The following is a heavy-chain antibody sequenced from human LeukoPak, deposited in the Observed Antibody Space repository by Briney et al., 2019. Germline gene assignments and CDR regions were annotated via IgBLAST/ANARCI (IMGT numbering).Heavy chain of an antibody. CDR2: IYYSGST. Sequence: SETLSLTCTVSGGSLSSYYWSWIRQPPGKGLEWIGYIYYSGSTNYNPSLKSRVTISVDTSKNQFSLKLSSVTAADTAVYYCARAGYSSGWDLFDPWGQGTLVTVSS. CDR3: ARAGYSSGWDLFDP. J-gene: IGHJ5*02. V-gene: IGHV4-59*01. CDR1: GGSLSSYY. D-gene: IGHD6-19*01.